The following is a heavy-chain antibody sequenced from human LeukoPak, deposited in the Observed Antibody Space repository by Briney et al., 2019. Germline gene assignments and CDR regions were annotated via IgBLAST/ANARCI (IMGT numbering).Heavy chain of an antibody. Sequence: SETLSLTCTVSGGSISRYYWSWIRQPPGKGLEWIGYIYTSGSTNYNPSLKSRVTISVDTSKNQFSLKLSSVTAADTAVYYCARIWGGYWGQGTLVTVSS. J-gene: IGHJ4*02. CDR2: IYTSGST. CDR1: GGSISRYY. CDR3: ARIWGGY. D-gene: IGHD3-16*01. V-gene: IGHV4-4*09.